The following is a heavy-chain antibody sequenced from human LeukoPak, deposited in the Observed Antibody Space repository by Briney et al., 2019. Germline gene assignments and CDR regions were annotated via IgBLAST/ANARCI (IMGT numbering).Heavy chain of an antibody. CDR3: AREGEDYDILTGYYWTFDY. V-gene: IGHV4-38-2*02. CDR1: GYSISSGYY. Sequence: SETLSLTCTVSGYSISSGYYWGWIRQPPGKGLEWIGSIYHSGSTYYNPSLKSRVTISVDTSKNQFSLKLSSVTAADTAVYYCAREGEDYDILTGYYWTFDYWGQGTLVTVSS. D-gene: IGHD3-9*01. CDR2: IYHSGST. J-gene: IGHJ4*02.